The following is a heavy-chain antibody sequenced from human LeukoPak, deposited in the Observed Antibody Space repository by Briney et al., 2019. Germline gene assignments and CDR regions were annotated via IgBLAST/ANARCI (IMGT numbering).Heavy chain of an antibody. CDR3: AKGLTNTADIAVDGFSTHHYYYGMDV. CDR1: GFTFSSYE. V-gene: IGHV3-48*03. J-gene: IGHJ6*02. D-gene: IGHD6-19*01. Sequence: GGSLRLSCAASGFTFSSYEMNWVRQAPGKGLEWVSYISSSGSTIYYADAVKGRFTISRDNAKNSLYLQMNSLRAEDTAVYYCAKGLTNTADIAVDGFSTHHYYYGMDVWGQGTTVTVSS. CDR2: ISSSGSTI.